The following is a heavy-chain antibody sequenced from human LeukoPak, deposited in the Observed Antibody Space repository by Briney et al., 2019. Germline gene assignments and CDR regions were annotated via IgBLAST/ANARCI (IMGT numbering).Heavy chain of an antibody. J-gene: IGHJ3*02. CDR2: IYYSGST. CDR3: ARLTKSSAFDI. V-gene: IGHV4-59*08. CDR1: GSSISSYY. Sequence: PSETLSLTCTVSGSSISSYYWSWIRQPPGKGLEWIGYIYYSGSTNYNPSLKSRVTISVDTSKNQFSLKLSSVTAADTAVYYCARLTKSSAFDIWGQGTMVTVSS. D-gene: IGHD1-1*01.